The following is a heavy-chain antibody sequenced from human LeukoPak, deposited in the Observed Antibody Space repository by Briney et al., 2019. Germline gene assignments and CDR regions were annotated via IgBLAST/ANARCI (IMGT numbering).Heavy chain of an antibody. CDR3: ARDRRLVVVPAAPYYYYGMDV. J-gene: IGHJ6*02. V-gene: IGHV1-2*04. CDR1: GYTFTGYY. Sequence: ASVKVSCKASGYTFTGYYMHWVRQAPGQGLEWMGWINPNSGGTNYAQKFQGWVTMTRDTSISTAYMELSRLRSDDTAVYYCARDRRLVVVPAAPYYYYGMDVWGQGTTVTVSS. D-gene: IGHD2-2*01. CDR2: INPNSGGT.